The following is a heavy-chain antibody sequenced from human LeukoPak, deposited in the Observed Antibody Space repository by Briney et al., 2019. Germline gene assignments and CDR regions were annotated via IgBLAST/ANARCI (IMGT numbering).Heavy chain of an antibody. Sequence: PSETLSLTCTVSGGSISHSNYYWSWIRQPPGKGLEWIGYIYYSGSTNYNPSLKSRVTISVDTSKNQFPLKLSSVTAADTAVYYCAGSSSWYPSAEYFQHWGQGTLVTVSS. CDR2: IYYSGST. D-gene: IGHD6-13*01. J-gene: IGHJ1*01. V-gene: IGHV4-61*01. CDR1: GGSISHSNYY. CDR3: AGSSSWYPSAEYFQH.